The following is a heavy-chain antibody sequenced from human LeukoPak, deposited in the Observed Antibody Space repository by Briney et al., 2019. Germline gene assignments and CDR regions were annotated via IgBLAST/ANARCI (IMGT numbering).Heavy chain of an antibody. CDR3: ARDKGTERLLPRGDWYFDL. Sequence: GGSLRLSCAASGFTFSSYSMNWVRQAPGKGLEWVSSISSSSTYIYYADSVKGRFTISRDNAKNSLYLQMNSLRAEDAAVYYCARDKGTERLLPRGDWYFDLWGRGTVVTVSS. CDR2: ISSSSTYI. V-gene: IGHV3-21*01. J-gene: IGHJ2*01. CDR1: GFTFSSYS. D-gene: IGHD3-3*01.